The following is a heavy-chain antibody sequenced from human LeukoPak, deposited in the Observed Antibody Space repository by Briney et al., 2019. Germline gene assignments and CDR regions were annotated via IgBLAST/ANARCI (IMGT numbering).Heavy chain of an antibody. Sequence: SETLSLTCTVSGGSISSYYWNWIRQPPGKGLEWIGDIYYSGSTNYNASLKSRVTISVDTSKNQFSLKLSSVTAADTAVYYCARGLGAARGDYYYYMDVWGKGTTVTVSS. CDR2: IYYSGST. D-gene: IGHD6-6*01. CDR3: ARGLGAARGDYYYYMDV. V-gene: IGHV4-59*12. CDR1: GGSISSYY. J-gene: IGHJ6*03.